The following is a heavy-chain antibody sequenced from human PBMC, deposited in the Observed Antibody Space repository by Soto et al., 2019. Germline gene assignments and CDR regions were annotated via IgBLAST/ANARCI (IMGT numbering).Heavy chain of an antibody. Sequence: ASVKVSCKASGYTFTSYDINWVRQATGQGLEWMGWMNPNSGNTGYAQKFQGRVTMTRNTSISTAYMELSSLRSEDTAVYYCTLSLMGTVTTHAFEFWGQGTMVPVSS. V-gene: IGHV1-8*01. CDR2: MNPNSGNT. D-gene: IGHD4-17*01. CDR3: TLSLMGTVTTHAFEF. CDR1: GYTFTSYD. J-gene: IGHJ3*01.